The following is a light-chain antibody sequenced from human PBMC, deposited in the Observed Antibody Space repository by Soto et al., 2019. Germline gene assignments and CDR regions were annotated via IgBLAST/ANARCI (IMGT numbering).Light chain of an antibody. V-gene: IGKV2-40*01. Sequence: DIVMTQTPLSLPVTPGEPASISCGSSQSLLDSDDGNTYLDWYLQKPGQSPQLLIYKVSYRAYGAKQRFSGSGSGTDFTLKISRVEAEDVGVYYCMQALKTPWTFGQGNKV. CDR3: MQALKTPWT. CDR2: KVS. CDR1: QSLLDSDDGNTY. J-gene: IGKJ1*01.